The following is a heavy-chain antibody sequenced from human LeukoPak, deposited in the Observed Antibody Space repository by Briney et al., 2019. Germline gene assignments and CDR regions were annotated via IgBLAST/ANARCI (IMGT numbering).Heavy chain of an antibody. Sequence: GASVKVSCKASGYTFTSYYMHWVRQAPGQGLEGMGIINPSGGSTSYAQKFQGGVTMTRDTYTSTVYMELSSLRSDDTDVYYCARARIRSAFDIWGQGTMVTVSS. CDR1: GYTFTSYY. CDR3: ARARIRSAFDI. CDR2: INPSGGST. D-gene: IGHD2-15*01. V-gene: IGHV1-46*01. J-gene: IGHJ3*02.